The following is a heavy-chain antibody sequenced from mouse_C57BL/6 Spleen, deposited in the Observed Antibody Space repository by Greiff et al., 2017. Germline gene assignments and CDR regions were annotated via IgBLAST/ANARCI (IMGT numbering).Heavy chain of an antibody. J-gene: IGHJ2*01. CDR2: IYPGDGDT. Sequence: VKLMESGPELVKPGASVKISCKASGYAFSSSWMNWVKQRPGKGLEWIGRIYPGDGDTNYNGKFKGKATLTADKSSSTAYMQLSSLTSEDSAVXFCARIYYGNLDYWGQGTTLTVSS. V-gene: IGHV1-82*01. CDR1: GYAFSSSW. D-gene: IGHD2-1*01. CDR3: ARIYYGNLDY.